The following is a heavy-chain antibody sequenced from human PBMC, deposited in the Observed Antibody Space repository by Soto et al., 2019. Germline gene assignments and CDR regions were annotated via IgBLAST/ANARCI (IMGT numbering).Heavy chain of an antibody. Sequence: GGSLRLSCAASGFTFSSYAMSWVRQAPGKGLEWVSAISGRGGSTYYADSVKGRFTISRDNSKNTLCLQRNSLTAEDTAVYYCAFIWGYYDSSCYNSPHDAFDIWGQGTMVTVAS. CDR2: ISGRGGST. CDR1: GFTFSSYA. J-gene: IGHJ3*02. D-gene: IGHD3-22*01. CDR3: AFIWGYYDSSCYNSPHDAFDI. V-gene: IGHV3-23*01.